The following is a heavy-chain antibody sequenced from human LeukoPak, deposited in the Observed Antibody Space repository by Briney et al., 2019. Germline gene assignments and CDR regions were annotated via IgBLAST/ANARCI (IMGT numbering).Heavy chain of an antibody. D-gene: IGHD5-18*01. V-gene: IGHV1-69*01. J-gene: IGHJ4*02. Sequence: SVKVSCKASGGTFSSYAISWVRQAPGQGLEWMGGIIPIFGTANYAQKFQGRVTITADESTSTAYMELSSLRSEDTAVYYCARSLVASYSGTAMAYLDYWGQGTLVTVSS. CDR2: IIPIFGTA. CDR1: GGTFSSYA. CDR3: ARSLVASYSGTAMAYLDY.